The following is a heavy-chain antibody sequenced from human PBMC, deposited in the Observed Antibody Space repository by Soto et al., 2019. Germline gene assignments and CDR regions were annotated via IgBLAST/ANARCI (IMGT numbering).Heavy chain of an antibody. Sequence: QVQLVESGGGLVKPGGSLRLSCAASGFAFSDYYMSWIRQAPGKGLEWISYISGTANTIFYADSVKGRFTISRDNAKNSLYLQMNSLRAEDTSVYYCAREGNRFQHWGQGTLVTVSS. J-gene: IGHJ1*01. V-gene: IGHV3-11*01. CDR1: GFAFSDYY. CDR3: AREGNRFQH. D-gene: IGHD3-10*01. CDR2: ISGTANTI.